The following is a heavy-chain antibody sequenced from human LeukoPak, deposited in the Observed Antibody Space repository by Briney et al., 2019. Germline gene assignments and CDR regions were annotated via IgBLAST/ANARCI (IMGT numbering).Heavy chain of an antibody. CDR2: ISSGGTP. J-gene: IGHJ4*02. D-gene: IGHD5-12*01. Sequence: GGSLRLSCAASGFTVSTNYMSWVRQAPGKGLEWVSVISSGGTPYYADSVKGRFTISRDSSENTLYLQMHSLRAEDTAVYYCARGGAGYAFDYWGQETLVTVSS. V-gene: IGHV3-66*02. CDR3: ARGGAGYAFDY. CDR1: GFTVSTNY.